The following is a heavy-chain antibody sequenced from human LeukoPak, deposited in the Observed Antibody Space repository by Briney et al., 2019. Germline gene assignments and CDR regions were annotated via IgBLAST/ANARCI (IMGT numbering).Heavy chain of an antibody. Sequence: GGSLRLSCAASGFTFSDYYMSWIRQAPGKGLEWVSYISSSGSTIYYADSVKGRFSISRDNTENSLYLQMNSLRAEDTAVYYCARVGVGNSFEFDYWGQGTLVTVSS. CDR3: ARVGVGNSFEFDY. D-gene: IGHD6-6*01. CDR2: ISSSGSTI. CDR1: GFTFSDYY. V-gene: IGHV3-11*04. J-gene: IGHJ4*02.